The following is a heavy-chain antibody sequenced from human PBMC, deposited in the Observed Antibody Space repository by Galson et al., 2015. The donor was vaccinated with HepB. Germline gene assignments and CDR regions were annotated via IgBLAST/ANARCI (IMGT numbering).Heavy chain of an antibody. Sequence: SGAEVKKPGASVKVSCKASGYTFTSYGISWVRQAPGQGLEWMGWISAYNGNTNYAQKLQGRVPMTTDTSTSTAYMELRSLRSDDTAVYYCARGVSEQWLVHIYDWYFDLWGRGTLVTVSS. D-gene: IGHD6-19*01. CDR3: ARGVSEQWLVHIYDWYFDL. CDR1: GYTFTSYG. J-gene: IGHJ2*01. V-gene: IGHV1-18*01. CDR2: ISAYNGNT.